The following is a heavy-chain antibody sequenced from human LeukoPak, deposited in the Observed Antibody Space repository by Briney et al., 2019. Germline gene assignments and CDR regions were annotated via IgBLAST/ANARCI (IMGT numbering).Heavy chain of an antibody. CDR1: GYTFTSYY. Sequence: GASVKVSCKASGYTFTSYYIHWVRQAPGQGLEWMGIINPSDGGTTYAQKFQGRVTVTRDTSTSTAYMELSSLRSEDTAVYYCAREHLTSDDAFDIWGQGTMVTVSS. J-gene: IGHJ3*02. CDR2: INPSDGGT. CDR3: AREHLTSDDAFDI. V-gene: IGHV1-46*01.